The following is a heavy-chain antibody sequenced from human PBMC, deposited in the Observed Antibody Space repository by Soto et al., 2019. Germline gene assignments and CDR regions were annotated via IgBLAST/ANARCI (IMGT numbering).Heavy chain of an antibody. CDR3: ARQVDTAMVFQGYHYGMDV. J-gene: IGHJ6*02. V-gene: IGHV1-2*04. CDR1: GYTFTGYY. Sequence: ASVKVSCKASGYTFTGYYMHWVRQAPGQGLEWMGWINPNSGGTNYAQKFQGWVTMTRDTSISTAYMELSRLRSDDTAVYYCARQVDTAMVFQGYHYGMDVWGQGTTVTVSS. D-gene: IGHD5-18*01. CDR2: INPNSGGT.